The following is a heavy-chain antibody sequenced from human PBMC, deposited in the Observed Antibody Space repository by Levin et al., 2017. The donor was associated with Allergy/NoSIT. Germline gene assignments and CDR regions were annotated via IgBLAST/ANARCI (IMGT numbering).Heavy chain of an antibody. CDR3: VRVRGGLTSTSRHFQY. V-gene: IGHV1-8*01. J-gene: IGHJ1*01. CDR1: GYTFIEYD. CDR2: MSPGTANT. Sequence: VASVKVSCKASGYTFIEYDINWVRQATGQGLEWMGWMSPGTANTGYAQKFQGRVTMTRDTSIATAYMELRSLGSEDTAVYYCVRVRGGLTSTSRHFQYWGQGTLVTVSS. D-gene: IGHD2-2*01.